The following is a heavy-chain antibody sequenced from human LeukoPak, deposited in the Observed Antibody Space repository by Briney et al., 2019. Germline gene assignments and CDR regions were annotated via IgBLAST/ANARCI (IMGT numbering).Heavy chain of an antibody. Sequence: GESLKISCKGSGYSFTSYWIGWVRQMPGKGLEWMGIIFPGDSDSRYSPSFQGQVTIPADKSINTAYLQWSSLKASDTAMYLCARMRDAYPDYWGQGTLLTVSS. D-gene: IGHD5-24*01. CDR1: GYSFTSYW. V-gene: IGHV5-51*01. CDR2: IFPGDSDS. J-gene: IGHJ4*02. CDR3: ARMRDAYPDY.